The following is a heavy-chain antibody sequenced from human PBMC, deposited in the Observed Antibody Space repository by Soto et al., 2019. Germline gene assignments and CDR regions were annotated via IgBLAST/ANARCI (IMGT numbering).Heavy chain of an antibody. CDR1: GFTFSNYG. D-gene: IGHD2-2*01. Sequence: EVQLLESGGGLVQPGGSLRLSCAAFGFTFSNYGMSWVRQAPGKALEWVSAISGCGGLTYYADPVKCRFTVSRDNSKNPLYLQMNSLRADDSTVYFCTTIPVTENWYYGLWGRGPLVTLSS. CDR3: TTIPVTENWYYGL. CDR2: ISGCGGLT. J-gene: IGHJ2*01. V-gene: IGHV3-23*01.